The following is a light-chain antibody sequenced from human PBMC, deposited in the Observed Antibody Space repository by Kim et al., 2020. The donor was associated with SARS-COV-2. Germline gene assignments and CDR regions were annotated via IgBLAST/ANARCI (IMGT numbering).Light chain of an antibody. V-gene: IGLV2-23*02. J-gene: IGLJ1*01. CDR3: CSYAGSRKV. Sequence: QSALTQPASVSGSPGQSITISCSGTSSDVGTYNLFSWYPQYPGKAPKLMIYEVSRRPSGVSNRFSGSKSANTASLTISGLQAEDEADYYCCSYAGSRKVFGTGTKVTV. CDR2: EVS. CDR1: SSDVGTYNL.